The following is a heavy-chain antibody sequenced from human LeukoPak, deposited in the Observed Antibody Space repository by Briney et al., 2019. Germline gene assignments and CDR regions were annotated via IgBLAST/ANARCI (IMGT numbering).Heavy chain of an antibody. CDR1: GYTLTELS. CDR2: FDPEDGET. CDR3: ATSPRIVEVPAAMIRWFDP. V-gene: IGHV1-24*01. J-gene: IGHJ5*02. Sequence: ASVKVSRKVSGYTLTELSMHWVRQAPGKGLEWMGGFDPEDGETIYAQKFQGRVTMTEDTSTDTAYMELSSLRSEDTAVYYCATSPRIVEVPAAMIRWFDPWGQGTLVTVSS. D-gene: IGHD2-2*01.